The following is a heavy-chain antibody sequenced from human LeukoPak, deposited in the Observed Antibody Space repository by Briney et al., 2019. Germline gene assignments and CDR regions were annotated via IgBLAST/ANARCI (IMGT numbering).Heavy chain of an antibody. CDR3: ARTFNYYGSSGYIPYFDY. Sequence: ASVKVSCKASGYTFTSYGISWVRQAPGQGLEWMGWISAYNGNTNYAQKLQGRVTMTIDTSTSTAYMELRSLRSDDTAVYYCARTFNYYGSSGYIPYFDYWGQGTLVTVSS. CDR1: GYTFTSYG. D-gene: IGHD3-22*01. V-gene: IGHV1-18*01. CDR2: ISAYNGNT. J-gene: IGHJ4*02.